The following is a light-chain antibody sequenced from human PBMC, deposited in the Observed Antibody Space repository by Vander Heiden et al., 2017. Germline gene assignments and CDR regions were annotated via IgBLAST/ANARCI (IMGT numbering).Light chain of an antibody. CDR1: SGSVSTSYY. Sequence: TVVPQEPSFSVPPGGTVTLTCGLSSGSVSTSYYPSWYQQAPGQAPRTLIYSTNTRSSGVPDRFSGSILGNKAALTITGAQADDESDYYCVLYMRSGLWVFGGGTKLTVL. CDR3: VLYMRSGLWV. CDR2: STN. J-gene: IGLJ3*02. V-gene: IGLV8-61*01.